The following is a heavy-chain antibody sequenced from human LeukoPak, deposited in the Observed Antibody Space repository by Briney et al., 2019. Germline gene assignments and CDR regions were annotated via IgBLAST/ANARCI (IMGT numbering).Heavy chain of an antibody. CDR2: IYTSGST. CDR3: ASRRGSSSGYYYYYMDV. V-gene: IGHV4-4*09. CDR1: GGSISSYY. J-gene: IGHJ6*03. D-gene: IGHD6-6*01. Sequence: KASETLSLTCTVSGGSISSYYWSWIRQPPGKGLEWIGYIYTSGSTNYNPSLKSRVTISVDTSKNQFSLKLSSVTAADTAVYYCASRRGSSSGYYYYYMDVWGKGTTVTVSS.